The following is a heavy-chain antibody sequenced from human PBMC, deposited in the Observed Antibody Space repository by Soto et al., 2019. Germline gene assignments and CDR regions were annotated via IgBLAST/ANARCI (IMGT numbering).Heavy chain of an antibody. J-gene: IGHJ4*02. V-gene: IGHV3-30*18. CDR3: AKGGNSSGWEFDY. CDR2: ISYDGSNK. Sequence: QVQLVESGGGVVQPGRSLRLSCAASGFTFSSYGMHWVRQAPGKGLEWVAVISYDGSNKYYADSVKGRFTISRDNSKNTLYLQMNSLRAEDTDVYYCAKGGNSSGWEFDYWGQGTLVTVSS. D-gene: IGHD6-19*01. CDR1: GFTFSSYG.